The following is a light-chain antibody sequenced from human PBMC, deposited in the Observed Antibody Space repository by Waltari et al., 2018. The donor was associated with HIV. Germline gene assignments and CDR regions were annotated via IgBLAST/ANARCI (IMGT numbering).Light chain of an antibody. V-gene: IGLV2-14*03. CDR2: DVY. J-gene: IGLJ1*01. CDR3: ASFTSGRLNV. CDR1: SSDVGAYEY. Sequence: QSALTQPASVSGSPGQSITISCTGTSSDVGAYEYVSWYQQHPGKVPKLLIYDVYNRPSRISNRFSGSKSGNTASLTISGLQAEVEAAYYCASFTSGRLNVFGTGTKVTVL.